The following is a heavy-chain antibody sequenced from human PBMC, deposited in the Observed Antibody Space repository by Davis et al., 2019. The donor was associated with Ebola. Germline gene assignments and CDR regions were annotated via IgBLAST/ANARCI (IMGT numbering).Heavy chain of an antibody. Sequence: GGSLRLSCAASGFTFSSYSMNWVRQAPGKGLEWVSSISSSSSYIYYADSVKGRFTISRDNAKNSLYLQMYNLRAEDTAVYYCAKGGGTSSSDFRRTWGQGTLVTVSS. J-gene: IGHJ5*02. CDR1: GFTFSSYS. D-gene: IGHD6-6*01. CDR2: ISSSSSYI. V-gene: IGHV3-21*04. CDR3: AKGGGTSSSDFRRT.